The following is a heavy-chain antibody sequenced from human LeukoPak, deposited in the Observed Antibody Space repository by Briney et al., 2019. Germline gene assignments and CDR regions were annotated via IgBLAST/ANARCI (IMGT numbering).Heavy chain of an antibody. Sequence: GGSLRLSCEASGFNIRSYWMHWARHAPGEGLVWVSRINTDGSTTNYADSMKGRFTISRDNAENTLYLQLNSLRAEDTAVYYCAKAGSYRFDDWGQGTLVTVSS. D-gene: IGHD1-26*01. CDR2: INTDGSTT. V-gene: IGHV3-74*01. J-gene: IGHJ4*02. CDR1: GFNIRSYW. CDR3: AKAGSYRFDD.